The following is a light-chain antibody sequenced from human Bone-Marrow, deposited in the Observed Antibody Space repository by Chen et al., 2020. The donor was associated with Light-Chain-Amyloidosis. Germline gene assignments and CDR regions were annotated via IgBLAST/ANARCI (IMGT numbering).Light chain of an antibody. Sequence: QSVLTQPPSASGTPGQRVTISFSGASSNIGINYVYWYQNLPGAAPHLLIHRNNQRPSGVPDRLSASKSGTSAFLSISGLRSEDEADYYCAAWDGSLSGYVFGTGTKVIVL. J-gene: IGLJ1*01. V-gene: IGLV1-47*01. CDR3: AAWDGSLSGYV. CDR2: RNN. CDR1: SSNIGINY.